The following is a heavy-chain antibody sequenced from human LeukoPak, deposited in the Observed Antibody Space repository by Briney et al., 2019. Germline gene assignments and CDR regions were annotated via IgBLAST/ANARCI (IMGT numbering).Heavy chain of an antibody. J-gene: IGHJ4*02. V-gene: IGHV3-23*01. Sequence: GGSLRLSCAASEFTFRSYAMSWVRQAPGKGLEWVSAISGSGATTYSADSVKGRFTVSRDNSKNTLYLQMNSLRAEDTAIYYCARDYSSGWGFDYWGQGTLVTVSS. D-gene: IGHD6-19*01. CDR1: EFTFRSYA. CDR2: ISGSGATT. CDR3: ARDYSSGWGFDY.